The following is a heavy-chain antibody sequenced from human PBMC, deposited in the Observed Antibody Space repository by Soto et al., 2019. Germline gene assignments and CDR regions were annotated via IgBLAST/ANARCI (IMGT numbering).Heavy chain of an antibody. J-gene: IGHJ4*02. CDR3: AHIDYGEPTFDY. CDR2: IYWDDDK. D-gene: IGHD4-17*01. CDR1: WFSLSTSGVG. Sequence: GAGPTLVNPTQTLTLTCTFSWFSLSTSGVGVGWIRQPPGKALEWLALIYWDDDKRYSPSLKSRLTITKDTSKNQVVLTMTNMDPVDTATYYCAHIDYGEPTFDYWGQGTLVTVSS. V-gene: IGHV2-5*02.